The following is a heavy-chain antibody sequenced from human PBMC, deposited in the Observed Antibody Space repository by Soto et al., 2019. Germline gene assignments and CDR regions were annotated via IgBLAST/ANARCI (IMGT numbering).Heavy chain of an antibody. Sequence: QVQLVQSGAEVKKPGSSVKVSCTASGGTFSSYAISWVRQAPGQGLEWMGGIIPIFGTANYAQKFQGRVTITADESTSTAYMELSSLRSEDTAVYYCARDLKHNWNYDLYYYYGMDVWGQGTTVTVSS. D-gene: IGHD1-7*01. CDR2: IIPIFGTA. J-gene: IGHJ6*02. CDR1: GGTFSSYA. V-gene: IGHV1-69*01. CDR3: ARDLKHNWNYDLYYYYGMDV.